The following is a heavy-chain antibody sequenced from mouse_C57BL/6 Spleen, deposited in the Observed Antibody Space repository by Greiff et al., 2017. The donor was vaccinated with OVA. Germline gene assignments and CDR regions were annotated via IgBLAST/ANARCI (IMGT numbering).Heavy chain of an antibody. CDR2: IDPSDSNT. Sequence: QVQLKQPGAELVMPGASVKLSCKASGYTFTSYWMHWVKQRPGQGLEWIGEIDPSDSNTNYNQKFKGKSTLTVDKSSSTAYMQLSSLPSEDSAFYYCARKGITIVATDFDDWGQGTTLTVSS. CDR1: GYTFTSYW. D-gene: IGHD1-1*01. CDR3: ARKGITIVATDFDD. J-gene: IGHJ2*01. V-gene: IGHV1-69*01.